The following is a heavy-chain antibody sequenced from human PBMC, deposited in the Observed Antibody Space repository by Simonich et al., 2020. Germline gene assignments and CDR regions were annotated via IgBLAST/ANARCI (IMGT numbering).Heavy chain of an antibody. CDR3: ARSAYGGFDY. CDR2: IYSGGST. J-gene: IGHJ4*02. V-gene: IGHV3-53*04. D-gene: IGHD3-10*01. Sequence: VQLVESGGGVVQPGRSLRLSCAASGFTVSSNYMSWVRQAPGKGLEWVSVIYSGGSTYYADSVKGRFTISRHNSKNTLYLQMNSLRAEDTAVYYCARSAYGGFDYWGQGTLVTVSS. CDR1: GFTVSSNY.